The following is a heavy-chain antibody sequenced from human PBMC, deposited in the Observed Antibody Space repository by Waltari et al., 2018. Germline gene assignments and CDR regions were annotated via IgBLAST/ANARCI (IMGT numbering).Heavy chain of an antibody. J-gene: IGHJ4*02. D-gene: IGHD6-19*01. V-gene: IGHV3-43D*03. Sequence: EVQLVESGGVVVQPGGSLRLSCAASGFTFDDYAMHWVRQAPGKGLVCVSLISWEGSTTSYADSVKGRFTISRDNSKNSLYLQMNSLRAEDNALYYCAKDSRGYSGWVDYWGQGTLVTVSS. CDR1: GFTFDDYA. CDR2: ISWEGSTT. CDR3: AKDSRGYSGWVDY.